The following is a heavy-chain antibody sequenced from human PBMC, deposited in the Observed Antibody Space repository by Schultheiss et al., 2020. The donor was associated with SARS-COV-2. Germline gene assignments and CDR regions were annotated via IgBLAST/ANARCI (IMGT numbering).Heavy chain of an antibody. CDR2: ISAYNGNT. Sequence: ASVKVSCKASGYTFTSYGISWVRQAPGQGLEWMGWISAYNGNTNYAQKLQGRVTMTTDTSTSTAYMELSRLRSDDTAVYYCARNLFGELLFDYWGQGTLVTVSS. CDR3: ARNLFGELLFDY. V-gene: IGHV1-18*01. CDR1: GYTFTSYG. D-gene: IGHD3-10*02. J-gene: IGHJ4*02.